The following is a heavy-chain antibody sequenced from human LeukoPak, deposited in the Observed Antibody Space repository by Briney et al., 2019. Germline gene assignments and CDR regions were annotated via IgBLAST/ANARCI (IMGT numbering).Heavy chain of an antibody. Sequence: SETLSLTCTVSGGSISSSSYYWGWIRQPPGKGLEWIGSIYYSGSTNYNPSLKSRVTISVDTSKNQFSLKLSSVTAADTAVYYCARQKGLWFDPWGQGTLVTVSS. CDR2: IYYSGST. CDR3: ARQKGLWFDP. V-gene: IGHV4-39*01. CDR1: GGSISSSSYY. J-gene: IGHJ5*02.